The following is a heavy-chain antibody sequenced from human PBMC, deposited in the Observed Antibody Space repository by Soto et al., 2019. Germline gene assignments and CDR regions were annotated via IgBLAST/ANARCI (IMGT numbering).Heavy chain of an antibody. CDR2: MNPNNGNA. V-gene: IGHV1-8*01. J-gene: IGHJ4*02. Sequence: GPVKVSCKASGFTFITYDFSWVRQAAGQGLEWMGWMNPNNGNAGFAQKFRGRINITRNTSISTAYLELSSLRSDDSAVYFCARRKERSGPYYLDLWGQGTQVTVSS. CDR3: ARRKERSGPYYLDL. CDR1: GFTFITYD. D-gene: IGHD6-25*01.